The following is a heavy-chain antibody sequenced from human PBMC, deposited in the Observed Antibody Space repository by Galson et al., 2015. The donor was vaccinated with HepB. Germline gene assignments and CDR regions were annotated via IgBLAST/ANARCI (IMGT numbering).Heavy chain of an antibody. D-gene: IGHD3-10*01. CDR1: GYTFTSYY. Sequence: SVKVSCKASGYTFTSYYMHWVRQAPGQGLEWMGIINPSGGSTSYAQKFQGRVTMTRDTSTSTVYMELSSLRSEDTAVYYCARASSITMVRGVIIWGMDVWGQGTTVTVSS. CDR3: ARASSITMVRGVIIWGMDV. J-gene: IGHJ6*02. CDR2: INPSGGST. V-gene: IGHV1-46*01.